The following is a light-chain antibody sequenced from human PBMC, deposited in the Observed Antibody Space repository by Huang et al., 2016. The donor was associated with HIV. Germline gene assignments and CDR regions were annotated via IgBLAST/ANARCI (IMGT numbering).Light chain of an antibody. CDR1: QSVSSN. V-gene: IGKV3-15*01. CDR3: QQYNNWPPEIT. CDR2: GAS. Sequence: EIVMTQSPATLSVSPGERATLSCRASQSVSSNLAWYQQKPGQAPGLLIYGASTRATGIPVRFSGSGAGTEFTLTISILQSEDFAVYYCQQYNNWPPEITFGQGTRLEIK. J-gene: IGKJ5*01.